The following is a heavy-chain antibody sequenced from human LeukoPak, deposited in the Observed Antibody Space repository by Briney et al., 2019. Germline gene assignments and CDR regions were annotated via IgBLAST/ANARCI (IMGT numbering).Heavy chain of an antibody. CDR1: GYTFTGYY. J-gene: IGHJ4*02. D-gene: IGHD6-13*01. CDR2: INPNSGGT. CDR3: ARDLGASIAAAGKVYYFDY. V-gene: IGHV1-2*02. Sequence: GASVKVSCKASGYTFTGYYMHWVRQAPGQGLEWMGWINPNSGGTNYAQKFQGRVTMTRDTSIGTAYMELSRLRSDDTAVYYCARDLGASIAAAGKVYYFDYWGQGTLVTVSS.